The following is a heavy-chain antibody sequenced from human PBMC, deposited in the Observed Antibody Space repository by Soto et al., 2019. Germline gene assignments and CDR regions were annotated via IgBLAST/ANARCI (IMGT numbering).Heavy chain of an antibody. J-gene: IGHJ6*02. D-gene: IGHD1-20*01. Sequence: ASVKVSCKASGYTFTGYYMHWVRQAPGQGLEWMGWINPNSGGTNYAQKFQGWVTITADESTSTAYMELSSLRSEDTAVYYCARGGPINWNGVNYYYYYGMDVWGQGTTVTVSS. V-gene: IGHV1-2*04. CDR2: INPNSGGT. CDR3: ARGGPINWNGVNYYYYYGMDV. CDR1: GYTFTGYY.